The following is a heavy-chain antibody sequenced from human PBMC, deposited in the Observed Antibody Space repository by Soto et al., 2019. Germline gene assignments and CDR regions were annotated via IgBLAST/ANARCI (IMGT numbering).Heavy chain of an antibody. CDR2: IYYSGST. CDR3: ARGLFTIFGVVTAYYGMDV. J-gene: IGHJ6*02. D-gene: IGHD3-3*01. Sequence: PSETLSLTCTVSGGSISSGDYYWSWIRQPPGKGLEWIGYIYYSGSTYYNPSLKSRVTISVDTSKNPFSLKLSSVTAADTAVYYCARGLFTIFGVVTAYYGMDVWGQGTTVTVSS. CDR1: GGSISSGDYY. V-gene: IGHV4-30-4*01.